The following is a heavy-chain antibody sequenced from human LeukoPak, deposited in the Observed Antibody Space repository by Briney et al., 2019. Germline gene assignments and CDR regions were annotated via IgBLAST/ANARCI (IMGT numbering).Heavy chain of an antibody. D-gene: IGHD2-2*01. CDR2: IYHSGST. CDR3: ARQSLGYCSSTSCGKAFDI. CDR1: GGSISSGDYY. Sequence: SETLSLTCTVSGGSISSGDYYWGWIRQPPGKGLEWIGSIYHSGSTYYNPSLKSRVTISVDTSRNQFSLKLSSVTAADTAVYYCARQSLGYCSSTSCGKAFDIWGQGTMVTVSS. V-gene: IGHV4-39*01. J-gene: IGHJ3*02.